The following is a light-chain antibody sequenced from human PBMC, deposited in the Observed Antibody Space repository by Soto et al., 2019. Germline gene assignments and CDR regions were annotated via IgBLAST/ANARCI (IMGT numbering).Light chain of an antibody. CDR2: DIF. J-gene: IGKJ4*01. CDR1: QSVGSY. Sequence: IGMTTSPAPPSLVSGGRSTPSCKASQSVGSYLAWYQQKPGQAPRLLIYDIFTRATGVPTRISGSGSGTEFTLTISSLQSEDFAVYYCQQYNSWPLTCGGGTKGDIK. V-gene: IGKV3D-15*01. CDR3: QQYNSWPLT.